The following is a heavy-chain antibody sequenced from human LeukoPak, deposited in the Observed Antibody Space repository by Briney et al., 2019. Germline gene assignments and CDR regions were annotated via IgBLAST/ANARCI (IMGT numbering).Heavy chain of an antibody. CDR1: GFTFSSYA. CDR2: ISGIGGST. CDR3: ATDTNSYDKYYYGMDV. D-gene: IGHD3-22*01. V-gene: IGHV3-23*01. Sequence: GGSLRLSCAASGFTFSSYAMSWVRQAPGKGLEWVSAISGIGGSTYYADSVKGRFAISRDNSKNTLYLQMNRLRAEDTAVYYCATDTNSYDKYYYGMDVWGQGTTVTVSS. J-gene: IGHJ6*02.